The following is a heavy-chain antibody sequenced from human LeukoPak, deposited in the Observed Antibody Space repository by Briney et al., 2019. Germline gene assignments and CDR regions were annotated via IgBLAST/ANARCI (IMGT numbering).Heavy chain of an antibody. CDR2: ISAYNGNT. CDR3: ARDLNRYGSGTLPANDYHYMDV. Sequence: GASVKVSCKASGYTFTSYDINWVRQAPGQGLEWMGWISAYNGNTDYAHKLQGRVTMTTDTSTSTAYMELRSLRSDDTAVYYCARDLNRYGSGTLPANDYHYMDVWGKGTTVTVSS. D-gene: IGHD3-10*01. CDR1: GYTFTSYD. V-gene: IGHV1-18*01. J-gene: IGHJ6*03.